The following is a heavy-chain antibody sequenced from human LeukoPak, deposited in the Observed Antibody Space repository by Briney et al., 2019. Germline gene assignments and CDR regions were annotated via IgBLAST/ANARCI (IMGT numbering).Heavy chain of an antibody. CDR3: ARAGSGSGWYFDY. Sequence: APVKVSCKASGYDFTSVGITWVRRAPGQGLEWMGWISPYNGNTGDAQKVQGRVAMNTDTSTTTASMELRGLRFNDTAVYYCARAGSGSGWYFDYWGQGTLVTVSS. CDR1: GYDFTSVG. D-gene: IGHD6-19*01. J-gene: IGHJ4*02. V-gene: IGHV1-18*01. CDR2: ISPYNGNT.